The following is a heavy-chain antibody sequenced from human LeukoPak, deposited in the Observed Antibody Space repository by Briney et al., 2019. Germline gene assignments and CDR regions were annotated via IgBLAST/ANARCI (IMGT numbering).Heavy chain of an antibody. CDR3: ARVAKVKPYGFDY. Sequence: PSETLSLTCTVSGGSISSSSYYWGWIRQPPGKGLEWIGSIYYSGSTYYNPSLKSRVTISVDTSKNQFSLKLSSATAADTAVYYCARVAKVKPYGFDYWGQGTLVTVSS. CDR2: IYYSGST. V-gene: IGHV4-39*07. CDR1: GGSISSSSYY. J-gene: IGHJ4*02. D-gene: IGHD3-10*01.